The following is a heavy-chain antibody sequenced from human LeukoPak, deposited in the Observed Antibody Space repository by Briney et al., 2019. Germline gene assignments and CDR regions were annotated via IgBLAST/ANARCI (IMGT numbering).Heavy chain of an antibody. CDR2: GRDNGES. J-gene: IGHJ3*02. Sequence: SETLSLTCTVSGGSLSGYYWRWIRQPPRKGLWWWPDGRDNGESNYTPSLKSRVTISVDPHNNQISLRLTFMTAADTAIYYCARQPAGTAAFYIWGLGTMVTVSS. D-gene: IGHD1-14*01. CDR3: ARQPAGTAAFYI. V-gene: IGHV4-59*08. CDR1: GGSLSGYY.